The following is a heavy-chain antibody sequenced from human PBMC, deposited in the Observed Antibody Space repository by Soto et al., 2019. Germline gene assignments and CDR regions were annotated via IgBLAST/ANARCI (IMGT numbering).Heavy chain of an antibody. D-gene: IGHD3-9*01. V-gene: IGHV1-18*01. Sequence: GASVKVSCKASGYTFTSYGISWVRQAPGQGLEWMGWISAYNGNTNYAQKLQGRVTMTTDTSTSTAYMELRSLRSDDTAVYYCARTLVRVLRYFYWSPAGAFDIRGQGTMVPGSS. CDR1: GYTFTSYG. CDR3: ARTLVRVLRYFYWSPAGAFDI. CDR2: ISAYNGNT. J-gene: IGHJ3*02.